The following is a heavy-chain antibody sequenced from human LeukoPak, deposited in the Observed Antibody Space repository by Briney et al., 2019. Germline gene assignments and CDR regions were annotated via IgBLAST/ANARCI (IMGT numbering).Heavy chain of an antibody. Sequence: GASVKVSCKASGYTFTSYYMHWVRQAPGQGLEWMGGIIPIFGTVNYAQKFQGRVTMTRDMSTSTVYMELSSLRSEDTAVYYCARDFDTAMGYYAFDIWGQGTMVTVSS. CDR3: ARDFDTAMGYYAFDI. CDR1: GYTFTSYY. V-gene: IGHV1-46*01. CDR2: IIPIFGTV. J-gene: IGHJ3*02. D-gene: IGHD5-18*01.